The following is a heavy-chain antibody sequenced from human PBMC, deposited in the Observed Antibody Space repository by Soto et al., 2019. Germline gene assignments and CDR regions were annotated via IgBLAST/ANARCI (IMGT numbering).Heavy chain of an antibody. CDR1: GFTFSTYV. CDR3: AVEAGGSGRAGWFDP. D-gene: IGHD3-10*01. CDR2: ISVNGIDE. Sequence: GGSLRLSCVASGFTFSTYVMHWARQAPGKGLEWVAAISVNGIDEYYADAVKGRFTVSRDNSQNTLYLQVNSLTPEDTAVYFCAVEAGGSGRAGWFDPWGQGSQVTVSS. J-gene: IGHJ5*02. V-gene: IGHV3-30*04.